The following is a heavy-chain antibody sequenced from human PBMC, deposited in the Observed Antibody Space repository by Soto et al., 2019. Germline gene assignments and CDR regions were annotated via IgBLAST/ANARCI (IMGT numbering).Heavy chain of an antibody. Sequence: QVQLQESGPGLVKPSETLSLTCTVSGVSISTSSWSWIRQPPGKELEWIGYVHYSGRPTYRPSLRSRVTISVDTSTDQQFFLTLSSVTAADTAVYFCARGGYSGNDALDFWGQGIQVTVSS. D-gene: IGHD1-26*01. CDR3: ARGGYSGNDALDF. CDR1: GVSISTSS. CDR2: VHYSGRP. V-gene: IGHV4-59*13. J-gene: IGHJ4*02.